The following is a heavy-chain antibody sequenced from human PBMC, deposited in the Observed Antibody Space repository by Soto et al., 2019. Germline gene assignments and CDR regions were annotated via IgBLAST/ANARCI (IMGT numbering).Heavy chain of an antibody. V-gene: IGHV3-7*01. D-gene: IGHD3-3*01. J-gene: IGHJ5*02. CDR1: GFXFSSYL. CDR3: ARDLRGITIFGVVPQNWLDP. Sequence: GXLRLSCASSGFXFSSYLLSWVRHAPGNGLEFVANIKQDGSEKYYVDSVKGRFTISRDNAKISLYLQMKSLRAEDKAVYYCARDLRGITIFGVVPQNWLDPWGQGTLGTVSS. CDR2: IKQDGSEK.